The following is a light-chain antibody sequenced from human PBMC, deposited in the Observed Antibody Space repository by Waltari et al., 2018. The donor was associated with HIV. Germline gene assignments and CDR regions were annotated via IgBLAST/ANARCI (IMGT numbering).Light chain of an antibody. V-gene: IGKV3-15*01. Sequence: EIVMTQSPATLSVSPGERATLSCRASQSIGSKIAWYQQKPGQAPRLLIYGASGSGTEFTLTIGSLQSEDFAVYYCQQYNNWWTFGLGTKVEI. J-gene: IGKJ1*01. CDR1: QSIGSK. CDR3: QQYNNWWT. CDR2: GAS.